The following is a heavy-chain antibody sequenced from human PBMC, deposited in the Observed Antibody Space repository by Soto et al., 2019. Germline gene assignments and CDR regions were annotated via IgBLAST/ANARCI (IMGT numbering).Heavy chain of an antibody. CDR2: IIPIFGTA. D-gene: IGHD3-9*01. Sequence: QVQLVQSGAEVKKPGSSVKVSCKASGGTFSSYAISWVRQAPGQGLEWMGGIIPIFGTANYAQKCQGRVTITADESTSTAYMELSSLRSEYTAVYSCARGGERYDILTGYSYWGQGTLVTVSS. CDR3: ARGGERYDILTGYSY. J-gene: IGHJ4*02. V-gene: IGHV1-69*01. CDR1: GGTFSSYA.